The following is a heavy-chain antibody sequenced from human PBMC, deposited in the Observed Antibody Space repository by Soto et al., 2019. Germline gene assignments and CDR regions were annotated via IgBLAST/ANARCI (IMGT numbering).Heavy chain of an antibody. CDR3: ARDPSSWLDY. V-gene: IGHV3-13*04. J-gene: IGHJ4*02. D-gene: IGHD6-13*01. CDR1: GFTFSNYD. CDR2: IGTAGDT. Sequence: GGSLRLSCAASGFTFSNYDMHWVRQVTGKGLEWVSGIGTAGDTYYQGSVKGRFTISRDNAKNTLYLQMNSLRAEDTAVYYCARDPSSWLDYWGQGTLVTVSS.